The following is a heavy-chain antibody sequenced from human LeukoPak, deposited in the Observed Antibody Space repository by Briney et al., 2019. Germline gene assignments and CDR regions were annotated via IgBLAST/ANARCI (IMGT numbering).Heavy chain of an antibody. V-gene: IGHV1-18*01. CDR3: ARDLIAVRPGWFDP. J-gene: IGHJ5*02. CDR1: GYTFTTYG. CDR2: ISAYNGNT. Sequence: EASVKVSCKASGYTFTTYGISWVRQAPGQGLEWMGWISAYNGNTNYAQQFQGRVTMTTVTSMSTAYMELRSLRSDDTAVYYCARDLIAVRPGWFDPWGQGSLVTVSS. D-gene: IGHD6-6*01.